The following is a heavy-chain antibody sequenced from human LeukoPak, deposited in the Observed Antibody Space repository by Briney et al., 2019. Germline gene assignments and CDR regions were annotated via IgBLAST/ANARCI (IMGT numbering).Heavy chain of an antibody. V-gene: IGHV3-7*04. D-gene: IGHD6-19*01. CDR1: GFTFSSYW. Sequence: PGGSLRLSCAASGFTFSSYWMSWVRQAPGKGLEWVANKNQDGSEKYYVDSVKGRFIISRDNAKNSLYLPMNSLRAEDTAVYYCARDGTNSGRDYWGQGTLVTVSS. CDR3: ARDGTNSGRDY. J-gene: IGHJ4*02. CDR2: KNQDGSEK.